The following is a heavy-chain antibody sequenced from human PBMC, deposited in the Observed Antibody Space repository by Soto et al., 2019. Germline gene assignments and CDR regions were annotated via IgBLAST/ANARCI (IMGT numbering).Heavy chain of an antibody. Sequence: QVQLVESGGGVVQPGRSLRLSCAASGFTFSAYAMHWVRQAPGKGLEWVAVISFDGRKTYYADSMKGRFTISRDNSKDTLYLQMNSLRAEDTAVSHFATLGSDTGNLYYFDYWGQGTLVTVSS. CDR3: ATLGSDTGNLYYFDY. D-gene: IGHD3-10*01. CDR1: GFTFSAYA. J-gene: IGHJ4*02. V-gene: IGHV3-30*04. CDR2: ISFDGRKT.